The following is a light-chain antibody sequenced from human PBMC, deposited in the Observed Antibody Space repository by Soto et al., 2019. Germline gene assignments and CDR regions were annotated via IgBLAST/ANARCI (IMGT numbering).Light chain of an antibody. J-gene: IGLJ1*01. CDR3: CSYADTSKV. V-gene: IGLV2-23*02. Sequence: QSVQTQPASVTGLPGQWITILCTKTSGDVGSYNLVSWYQQHPGKAPKLLIYEVTERPSGVSNRFSGSKSGNTASLTISGLQPDDAADYYCCSYADTSKVFRTGTKVPVL. CDR2: EVT. CDR1: SGDVGSYNL.